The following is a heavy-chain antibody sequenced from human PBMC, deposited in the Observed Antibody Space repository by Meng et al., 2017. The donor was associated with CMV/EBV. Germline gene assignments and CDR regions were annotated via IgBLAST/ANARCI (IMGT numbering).Heavy chain of an antibody. D-gene: IGHD3-22*01. CDR3: AKEGDSSGFDYYYGMDV. Sequence: FTFSSYWMHWVRQAPGKGLVWVSRINSDGSSTSYADSVKGRFTISRDNAKNTLYLQMNSLRAEDTAVYYCAKEGDSSGFDYYYGMDVWGQGTTVTVSS. J-gene: IGHJ6*02. CDR2: INSDGSST. CDR1: FTFSSYW. V-gene: IGHV3-74*01.